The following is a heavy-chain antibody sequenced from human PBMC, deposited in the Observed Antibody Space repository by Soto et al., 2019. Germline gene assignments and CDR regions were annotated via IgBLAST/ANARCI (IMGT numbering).Heavy chain of an antibody. CDR3: AKDLRTTLSDYGMDV. CDR1: GFTFGSHG. Sequence: QVQLVESGGGLVQPGGSLRLTCVASGFTFGSHGMHWVRQAPGKGLEWVAVISYDETNEHYVDSVKGRFTISRDNSKSILYLQMNRLRPEDTAGYKCAKDLRTTLSDYGMDVWGQGTTVTVSS. J-gene: IGHJ6*02. CDR2: ISYDETNE. V-gene: IGHV3-30*18.